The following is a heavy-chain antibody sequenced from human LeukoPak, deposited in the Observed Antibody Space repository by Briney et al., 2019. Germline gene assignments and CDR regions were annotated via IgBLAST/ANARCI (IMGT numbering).Heavy chain of an antibody. CDR1: GFTLSTYT. CDR3: ARDRSLVDGDYGVWFDA. D-gene: IGHD4-17*01. V-gene: IGHV3-48*04. J-gene: IGHJ5*02. Sequence: GSLRLSCTASGFTLSTYTMNWVRQAPGKGLEWVSYISSASTTKYYADSVKGRFTISRDNSKNSLDLQMNRLTAEDTAVYYCARDRSLVDGDYGVWFDAWGQGSLVTVSS. CDR2: ISSASTTK.